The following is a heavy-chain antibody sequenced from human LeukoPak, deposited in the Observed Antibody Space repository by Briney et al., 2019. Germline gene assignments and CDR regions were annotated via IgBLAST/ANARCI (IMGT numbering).Heavy chain of an antibody. D-gene: IGHD1-26*01. J-gene: IGHJ4*02. CDR2: ISYDGSNK. CDR3: ARDSGSSDYFDY. V-gene: IGHV3-30-3*01. CDR1: GFTFSMHA. Sequence: GGSLRLSCVASGFTFSMHAMHWIRQAPGKGLEWVAVISYDGSNKYYADSVKGRFTISRDNSKNTLYLQMNSLRAEDTAVYYCARDSGSSDYFDYWGQGTLVTVSS.